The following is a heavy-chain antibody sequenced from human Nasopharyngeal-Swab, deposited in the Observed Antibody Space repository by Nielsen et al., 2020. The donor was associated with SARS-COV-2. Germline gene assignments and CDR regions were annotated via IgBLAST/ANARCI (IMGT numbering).Heavy chain of an antibody. Sequence: GESLKISCAASGFTFSDYYMSWIRQAPGKGLEWVSYISSSGSTIYYADSVKGRFTISRDNSKNTLYLQMNSLRAEDTAVYYCAKAVAPSSSWGQGTPVTVSS. CDR2: ISSSGSTI. D-gene: IGHD6-6*01. V-gene: IGHV3-11*01. CDR3: AKAVAPSSS. CDR1: GFTFSDYY. J-gene: IGHJ5*02.